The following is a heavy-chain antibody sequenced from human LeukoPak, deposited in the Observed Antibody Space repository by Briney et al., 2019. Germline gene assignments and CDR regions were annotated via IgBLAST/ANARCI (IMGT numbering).Heavy chain of an antibody. Sequence: GRSLRLSCAASGFTFSSYAMHWVRQAPGKGLEWVAVISYDGSNKYYADSVKGRFTISRDNAKNSLYLQMNSLRAEDTAVYYCASFIAARPLDYWGQGTLVTVSS. J-gene: IGHJ4*02. V-gene: IGHV3-30*04. CDR2: ISYDGSNK. CDR1: GFTFSSYA. D-gene: IGHD6-6*01. CDR3: ASFIAARPLDY.